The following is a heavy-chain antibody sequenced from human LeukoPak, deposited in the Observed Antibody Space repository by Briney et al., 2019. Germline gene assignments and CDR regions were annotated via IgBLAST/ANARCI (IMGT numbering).Heavy chain of an antibody. V-gene: IGHV3-21*01. D-gene: IGHD3-10*01. J-gene: IGHJ4*02. CDR1: GFTFSSYS. CDR2: ISSSSSYI. CDR3: ARDGMVRGVIIPYYFDY. Sequence: PGGSLRLSCAASGFTFSSYSMNWVRQAPGKGLEWVSSISSSSSYIYYADSVKGRFTISRDNAKNSLYLQMNSLRAEDTAVYYCARDGMVRGVIIPYYFDYWGQGTLVTVSS.